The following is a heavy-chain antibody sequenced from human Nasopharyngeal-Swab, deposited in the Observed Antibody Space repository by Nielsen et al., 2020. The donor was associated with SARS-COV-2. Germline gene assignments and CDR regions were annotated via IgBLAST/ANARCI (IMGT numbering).Heavy chain of an antibody. V-gene: IGHV3-21*01. CDR3: ARERNHYYLDY. CDR1: GFTFSSSS. D-gene: IGHD1-14*01. J-gene: IGHJ4*02. CDR2: ISSSSGYI. Sequence: GGSLRLSCAASGFTFSSSSMNWVRQAPGKGLEWVSSISSSSGYIYYADSVKGRFTISRDIVKNSLYLQLNSLRAEDTAVYYCARERNHYYLDYWGQGTLVTVSS.